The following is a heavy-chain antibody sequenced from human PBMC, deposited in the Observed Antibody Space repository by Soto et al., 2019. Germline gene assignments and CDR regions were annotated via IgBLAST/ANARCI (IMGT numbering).Heavy chain of an antibody. V-gene: IGHV1-18*01. J-gene: IGHJ4*02. Sequence: QVPLVQSGAEVKKPGASVKVSCKASGYTFTSYGITWVRQAPGQGLEWMGWISAHNGNTDNAQKLQGRVIVTTDTSTSTAYMELRSLISDATAVYYCARGRYGDYWGQGALFTVSS. D-gene: IGHD1-1*01. CDR1: GYTFTSYG. CDR2: ISAHNGNT. CDR3: ARGRYGDY.